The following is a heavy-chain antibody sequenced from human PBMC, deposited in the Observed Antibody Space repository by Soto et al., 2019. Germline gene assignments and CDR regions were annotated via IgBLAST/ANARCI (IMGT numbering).Heavy chain of an antibody. CDR2: ISSSSSTI. CDR1: GFTFSSYS. J-gene: IGHJ6*02. V-gene: IGHV3-48*02. CDR3: ASVHRLYYYYGMDV. Sequence: PVGSLRLSCAASGFTFSSYSMNWVRQAPGKGLEWVSYISSSSSTIYYADSVKGRFTISRDNAKNSLYLQMNSLRDEDTAVYYCASVHRLYYYYGMDVWGQGTTVTVSS. D-gene: IGHD6-25*01.